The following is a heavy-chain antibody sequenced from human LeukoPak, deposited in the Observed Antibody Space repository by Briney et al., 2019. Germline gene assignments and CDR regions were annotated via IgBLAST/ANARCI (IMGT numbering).Heavy chain of an antibody. D-gene: IGHD2-2*01. V-gene: IGHV3-15*01. CDR2: IKSKTDGGTT. J-gene: IGHJ4*02. CDR3: TTESIVVVPAAGFDY. Sequence: GGSLRLSCAASGFTFSNAWMSGVRQAPAKGLHWVGRIKSKTDGGTTDYAAPVKGRFTISRDDSKNTLYLQMNSLKTEDTAVYYCTTESIVVVPAAGFDYWGQGTLVTVSS. CDR1: GFTFSNAW.